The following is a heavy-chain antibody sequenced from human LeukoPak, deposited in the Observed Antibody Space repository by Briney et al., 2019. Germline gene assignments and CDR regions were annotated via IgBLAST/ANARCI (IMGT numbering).Heavy chain of an antibody. CDR3: ARGRWLQLPDY. CDR2: IYYSGST. V-gene: IGHV4-59*08. CDR1: GGSISSYY. D-gene: IGHD5-24*01. Sequence: PSETLSLTCTVSGGSISSYYWSWIRQPPGKGLEWIGFIYYSGSTNYNPSLKSRVTIPVDTSKNQFSLKLSSVTAADTAVYYCARGRWLQLPDYWGQGTLVTVSP. J-gene: IGHJ4*02.